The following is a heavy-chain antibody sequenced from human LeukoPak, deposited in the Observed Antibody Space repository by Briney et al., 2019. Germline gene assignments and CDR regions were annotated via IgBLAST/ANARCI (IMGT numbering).Heavy chain of an antibody. CDR2: IRNKANSYTT. D-gene: IGHD1-14*01. CDR3: VRGGQGLQPTTYIY. CDR1: GFTFSDHY. V-gene: IGHV3-72*01. Sequence: PGGSLRLSCAASGFTFSDHYMDWVRQAPGKGLEGVGRIRNKANSYTTDCAASVKGRFTISRDDSKNSLYLQMNSLKTEDTALYYCVRGGQGLQPTTYIYWGQGTLVTVSS. J-gene: IGHJ4*02.